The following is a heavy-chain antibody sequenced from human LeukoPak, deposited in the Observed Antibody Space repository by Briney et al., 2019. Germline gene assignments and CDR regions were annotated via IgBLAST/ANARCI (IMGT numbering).Heavy chain of an antibody. J-gene: IGHJ5*01. Sequence: PAGGSLRLSCAASGFTFSTYTMTWVRQAPGKGLEWVSGISGDGGRTYYIDFVNGWFTISRDNSKNTLYLQMTSLRVDDTAVYYCAKSDGDFPPYFDRWADSWGQGTLVTVSS. CDR3: AKSDGDFPPYFDRWADS. CDR2: ISGDGGRT. D-gene: IGHD2/OR15-2a*01. CDR1: GFTFSTYT. V-gene: IGHV3-23*01.